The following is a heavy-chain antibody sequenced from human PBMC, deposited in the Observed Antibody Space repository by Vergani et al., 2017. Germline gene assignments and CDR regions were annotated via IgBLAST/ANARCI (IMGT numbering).Heavy chain of an antibody. D-gene: IGHD3-3*01. CDR2: IYYSGST. CDR3: ARDRANYDFWSGPEYYCYGMDV. Sequence: QVQLQESGPGLVKPSETLSLTCTVSGGSISSYYWSWIRQPPGKGLEWIGYIYYSGSTNYNPSLKSRVTISVDTSKNQFSLKLSSVTAADTAVYYCARDRANYDFWSGPEYYCYGMDVWGQGTTVTVSS. J-gene: IGHJ6*02. V-gene: IGHV4-59*01. CDR1: GGSISSYY.